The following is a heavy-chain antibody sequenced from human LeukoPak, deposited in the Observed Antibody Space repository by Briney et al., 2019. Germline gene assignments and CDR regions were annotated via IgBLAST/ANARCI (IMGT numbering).Heavy chain of an antibody. V-gene: IGHV4-59*01. CDR1: GGSISTYY. CDR2: IFYSGNT. J-gene: IGHJ3*02. D-gene: IGHD2-21*02. CDR3: ARDRTLSYCGGDCPDAFDI. Sequence: SETLSLTCTVSGGSISTYYWNWFRQPPGKGLEWIGYIFYSGNTNYNPSLKSRVTMSVDTSKNQFSLKVSSVTAADTAVYYCARDRTLSYCGGDCPDAFDIWGQGTMVAVSS.